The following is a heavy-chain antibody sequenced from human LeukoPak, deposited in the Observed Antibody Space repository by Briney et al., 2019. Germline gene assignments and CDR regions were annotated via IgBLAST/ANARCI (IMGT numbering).Heavy chain of an antibody. Sequence: GGSLRLSCAASGFTFDDYAMHWVRQAPGKGLEWVSLISGDGAGTYYADSVKGRFTISRDNSKNSLYLQMNSLRTEDIALYYCAKDRIMAYQDTADAFDICGQGTMVTVSS. V-gene: IGHV3-43*02. D-gene: IGHD5-18*01. CDR2: ISGDGAGT. CDR3: AKDRIMAYQDTADAFDI. CDR1: GFTFDDYA. J-gene: IGHJ3*02.